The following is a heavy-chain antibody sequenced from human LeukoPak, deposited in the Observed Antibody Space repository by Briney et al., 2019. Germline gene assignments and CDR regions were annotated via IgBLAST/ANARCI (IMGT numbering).Heavy chain of an antibody. J-gene: IGHJ4*02. V-gene: IGHV3-30*02. D-gene: IGHD1-14*01. Sequence: GGSLRLSCAASGFTFSSYAMYWVRQTPGKGLEWVAFIRYDGSYKYYADSVKGRFTISRDNSKNTLYLQMNSLRAEDAAVYYCAKGARILGYWGQGTLVTVSS. CDR2: IRYDGSYK. CDR1: GFTFSSYA. CDR3: AKGARILGY.